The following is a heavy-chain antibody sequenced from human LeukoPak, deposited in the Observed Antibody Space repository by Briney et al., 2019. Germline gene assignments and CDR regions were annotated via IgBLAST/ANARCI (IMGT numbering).Heavy chain of an antibody. Sequence: GGSLRLSCAASGFTFSSYAMHWARQAPGKGLEWVAVISYDGSNKYYADSVKGRFTISRDNSKNTLYMQMNSLRVEDTAVYYCAKDPARGQLGIFDYWGQGVLVTVSS. CDR2: ISYDGSNK. J-gene: IGHJ4*02. CDR1: GFTFSSYA. D-gene: IGHD6-6*01. CDR3: AKDPARGQLGIFDY. V-gene: IGHV3-30-3*01.